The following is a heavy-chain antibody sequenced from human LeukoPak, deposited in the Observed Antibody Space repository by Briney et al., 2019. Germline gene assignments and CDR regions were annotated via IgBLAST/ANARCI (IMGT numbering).Heavy chain of an antibody. CDR2: IYYSGNT. D-gene: IGHD2-2*01. CDR3: ARGYCPSSICFARHWFAP. J-gene: IGHJ5*02. CDR1: GGSLNSGGYY. Sequence: SQTLSLTCTVSGGSLNSGGYYWSCIRQHPGKGLEWIGYIYYSGNTYYNPSLKSRVTISVDTSKNQFSLKLSSVSAAETAVYYSARGYCPSSICFARHWFAPGGQGTLPTVSS. V-gene: IGHV4-31*03.